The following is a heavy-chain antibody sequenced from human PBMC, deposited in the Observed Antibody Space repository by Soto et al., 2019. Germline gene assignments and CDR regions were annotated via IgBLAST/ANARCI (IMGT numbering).Heavy chain of an antibody. Sequence: PGGSLRLSCAASGFTFDDYAMHWVRQAPGKGLEWVSGISWNSGSIGYADSVKGRFTISRDNAKNSLYLQMNSLRVEDTALYYCAKDLQMRLMARDAFDIWGQGTMVTVSS. CDR2: ISWNSGSI. J-gene: IGHJ3*02. CDR1: GFTFDDYA. D-gene: IGHD3-10*01. CDR3: AKDLQMRLMARDAFDI. V-gene: IGHV3-9*01.